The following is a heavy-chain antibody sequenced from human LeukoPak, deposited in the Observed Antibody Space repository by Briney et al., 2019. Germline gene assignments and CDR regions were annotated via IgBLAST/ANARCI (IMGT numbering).Heavy chain of an antibody. J-gene: IGHJ3*02. CDR3: ARGGNDYVWGSYRYLGAFDI. V-gene: IGHV1-69*01. Sequence: SVNVSCKASVCTDCSYAISGVRQAPGQGREWMGGSIPIFGTANYGQKLQGRVTITAAESTSTANKELSSLRSEDTAVYSCARGGNDYVWGSYRYLGAFDIWGEGTMVTVSS. D-gene: IGHD3-16*02. CDR1: VCTDCSYA. CDR2: SIPIFGTA.